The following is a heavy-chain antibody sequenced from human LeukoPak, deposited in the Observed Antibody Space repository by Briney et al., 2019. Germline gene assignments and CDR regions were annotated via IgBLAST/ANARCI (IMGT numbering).Heavy chain of an antibody. V-gene: IGHV3-23*01. J-gene: IGHJ4*02. CDR1: GFTFSSYA. CDR2: ISGSGGST. CDR3: LRGDRRDY. Sequence: GGSLRLSCAASGFTFSSYAMSWVRQAPGKGLEWVSLISGSGGSTYYADSVKGRFIISRGNAKDSLYLQMNSLRVEDTAVYYCLRGDRRDYWGQGTLVTVSS.